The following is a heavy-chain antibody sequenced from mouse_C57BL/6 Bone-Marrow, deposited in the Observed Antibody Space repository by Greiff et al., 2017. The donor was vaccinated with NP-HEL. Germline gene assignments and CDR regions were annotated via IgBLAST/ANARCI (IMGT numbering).Heavy chain of an antibody. V-gene: IGHV1-55*01. J-gene: IGHJ4*01. D-gene: IGHD2-3*01. CDR3: ARRAIYDGPFMDY. Sequence: QVQLQQPGAELVKPGASVKMSCKASGYTFTSYWITWVKQRPGQGLEWIGDIYPGSGSTNYNEKFKSKATLTVDTSSSTAYMQLSSLTSEDSAVYYCARRAIYDGPFMDYWGQGTSVTVSS. CDR2: IYPGSGST. CDR1: GYTFTSYW.